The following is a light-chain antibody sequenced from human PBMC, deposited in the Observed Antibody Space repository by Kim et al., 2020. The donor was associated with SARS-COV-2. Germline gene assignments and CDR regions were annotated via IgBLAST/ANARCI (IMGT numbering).Light chain of an antibody. CDR2: SND. J-gene: IGLJ1*01. CDR1: TSNIGTNT. V-gene: IGLV1-44*01. Sequence: QSVLTQPPSASGAPGQRVTISCSGSTSNIGTNTVNWYQQLPGTAPKLLMYSNDKRPSGVPDRFSGSKSGTSASLAISGLQSEDEADYYCAAWDDSLNAAYVFGTGTKVTVL. CDR3: AAWDDSLNAAYV.